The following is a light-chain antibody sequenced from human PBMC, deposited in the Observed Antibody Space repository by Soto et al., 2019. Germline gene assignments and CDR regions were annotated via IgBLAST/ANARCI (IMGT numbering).Light chain of an antibody. J-gene: IGKJ2*01. CDR1: QTVSSW. Sequence: DIQMTQSPSTLSASAGDRVTITCRASQTVSSWLAWYQQKPGKAPKLLIYDASTLQSGVPSRFSGSGYGTEFTLTLSSLQPDDFATYYCQHYNSYPFTFGQGTELKIK. CDR2: DAS. V-gene: IGKV1-5*01. CDR3: QHYNSYPFT.